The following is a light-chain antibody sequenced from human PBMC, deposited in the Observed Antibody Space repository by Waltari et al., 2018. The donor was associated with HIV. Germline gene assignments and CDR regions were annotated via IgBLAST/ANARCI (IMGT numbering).Light chain of an antibody. CDR2: DVS. CDR3: SSYTSNSALI. CDR1: SSDINFYHP. Sequence: QAALPPPASVSGSPGQSITISCTVTSSDINFYHPVSWYQQHPGKAPKVMIRDVSHRPSGVSDRFSGSKSGSMASLTISGLQAEDEADYYCSSYTSNSALIFGGGTRLTVL. J-gene: IGLJ2*01. V-gene: IGLV2-14*03.